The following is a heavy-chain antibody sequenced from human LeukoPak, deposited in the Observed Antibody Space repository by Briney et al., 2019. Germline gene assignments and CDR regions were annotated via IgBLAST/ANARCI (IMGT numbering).Heavy chain of an antibody. CDR2: ISSSSSYI. CDR1: GFTFSSYN. V-gene: IGHV3-21*01. J-gene: IGHJ3*02. D-gene: IGHD6-6*01. Sequence: GGSLRLSCAASGFTFSSYNMNWVRQAPGQGLERVSSISSSSSYIYYADSVKGRFTISRDNAKDSLYLQMNSLRAEDTAVYYCARELAARPSGDAFDIWGQGTMVTVSS. CDR3: ARELAARPSGDAFDI.